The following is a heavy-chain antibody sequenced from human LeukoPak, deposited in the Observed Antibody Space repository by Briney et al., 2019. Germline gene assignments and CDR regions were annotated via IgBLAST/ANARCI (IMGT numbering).Heavy chain of an antibody. CDR1: GYSISSGYY. CDR3: ARAYYDFWSGYHNWFDP. D-gene: IGHD3-3*01. J-gene: IGHJ5*02. Sequence: SETLSLTCTVSGYSISSGYYWGWIRQPPGEGLEWIGSIYHSGSTYYNPSLKSRVTISVDTSKNQFSLKLSSVTAADTAVYYCARAYYDFWSGYHNWFDPWGQGTLVTVSS. CDR2: IYHSGST. V-gene: IGHV4-38-2*02.